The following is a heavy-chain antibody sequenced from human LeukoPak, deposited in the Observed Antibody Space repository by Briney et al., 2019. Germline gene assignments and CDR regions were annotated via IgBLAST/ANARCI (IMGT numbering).Heavy chain of an antibody. V-gene: IGHV3-74*01. J-gene: IGHJ4*02. CDR3: ARDPGTAMGRALDY. CDR2: INSDESTT. D-gene: IGHD5-18*01. Sequence: PGGSLRLSCAASGFTFSNCWMHWVRQAPGKGLVWVSRINSDESTTTYADSAKGRFTISRDNAKNTLYLQMNSLRAEDTAVYCARDPGTAMGRALDYWGQGTLVTVSS. CDR1: GFTFSNCW.